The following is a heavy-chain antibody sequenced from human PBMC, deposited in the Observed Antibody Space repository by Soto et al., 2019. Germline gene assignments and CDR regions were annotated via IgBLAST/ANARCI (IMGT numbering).Heavy chain of an antibody. Sequence: EVQLVQSGAEVKKPGESLKISCKGSGYSFTSYWIGWVRQMPGKGLEWMGIIYPGDSDTRYSPSFQGQVTISADKSISTAYLQWSSLTASDTAMYYCARQVTTAKNDYYYGMDVWGQGTTVTVSS. CDR3: ARQVTTAKNDYYYGMDV. J-gene: IGHJ6*02. CDR1: GYSFTSYW. CDR2: IYPGDSDT. D-gene: IGHD4-17*01. V-gene: IGHV5-51*01.